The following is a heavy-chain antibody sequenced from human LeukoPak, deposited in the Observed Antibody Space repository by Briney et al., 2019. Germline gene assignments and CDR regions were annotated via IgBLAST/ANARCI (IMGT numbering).Heavy chain of an antibody. CDR1: GYTFTGYY. D-gene: IGHD6-13*01. V-gene: IGHV1-46*01. Sequence: ASVKVSCKASGYTFTGYYMHWVRQAPGQGLEWMGWINPSGGSTSYAQKFQGRVTMTRDTSTSTVYMELSSLRSEDTAVYYCARDRRGIAAPVYWGQGTLVTVSS. J-gene: IGHJ4*02. CDR2: INPSGGST. CDR3: ARDRRGIAAPVY.